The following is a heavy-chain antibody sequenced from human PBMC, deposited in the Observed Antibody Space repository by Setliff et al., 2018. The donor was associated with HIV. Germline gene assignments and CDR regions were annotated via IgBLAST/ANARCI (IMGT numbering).Heavy chain of an antibody. CDR3: ARGEFYCGTDCYWSSFDY. D-gene: IGHD2-21*02. V-gene: IGHV4-39*07. CDR2: ILYIGST. Sequence: SETLSLTCTVSGGSISSSDYYWGWIRQPPGKGLEWIGSILYIGSTYYNPSLRSRVTISVDTSKNHFSLRLSSVTAADTAVYYCARGEFYCGTDCYWSSFDYWGQGILVTVSS. CDR1: GGSISSSDYY. J-gene: IGHJ4*02.